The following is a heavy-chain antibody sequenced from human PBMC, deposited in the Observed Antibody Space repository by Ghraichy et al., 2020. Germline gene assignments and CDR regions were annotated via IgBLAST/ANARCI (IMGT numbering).Heavy chain of an antibody. D-gene: IGHD4-17*01. CDR3: ARGGVTVTTY. V-gene: IGHV3-48*02. J-gene: IGHJ4*02. CDR2: ISSSSTTI. Sequence: GETLNISCAASGFIFSTYNMNWVRQAPGKGLEWISYISSSSTTIYYADSVKGRFTISRDNAKNSLYLQMNSLRDDDTAVYYCARGGVTVTTYWGQGTLVTVSS. CDR1: GFIFSTYN.